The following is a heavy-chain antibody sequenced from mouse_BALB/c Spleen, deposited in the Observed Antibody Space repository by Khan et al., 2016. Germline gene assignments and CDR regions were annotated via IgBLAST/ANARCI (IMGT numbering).Heavy chain of an antibody. J-gene: IGHJ1*01. CDR1: GFTFSSYG. V-gene: IGHV5-6*01. CDR2: ISRGGSYT. D-gene: IGHD2-14*01. CDR3: ASEKVRRYWYFDV. Sequence: EVELVESGGDLVKPGGSLKLSCAASGFTFSSYGMPWVRQTPDKRLEWVATISRGGSYTYYPDSVKGRFTISRDNAKNNPYLQLSSLKSEDTAMCYCASEKVRRYWYFDVWGAGTTVTVSS.